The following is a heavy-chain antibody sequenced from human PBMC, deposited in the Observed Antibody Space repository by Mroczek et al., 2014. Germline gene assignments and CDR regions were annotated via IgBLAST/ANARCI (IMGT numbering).Heavy chain of an antibody. D-gene: IGHD3-10*01. J-gene: IGHJ6*03. CDR2: IYTSGST. CDR3: ACSMVKHYYYYYMDV. V-gene: IGHV4-61*02. Sequence: QVQLVQSGPGLVKPSQTLSLTCTVSGGSISSGSYYWSWIRQPAGKGLEWIGRIYTSGSTNYNPSLKSRVTMSVDTSKNQFSLKLSSVTAADTAVYYCACSMVKHYYYYYMDVWGKGTTVTVSS. CDR1: GGSISSGSYY.